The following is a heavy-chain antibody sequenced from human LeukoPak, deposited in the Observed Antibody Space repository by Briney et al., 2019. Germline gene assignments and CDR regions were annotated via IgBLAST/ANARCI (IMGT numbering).Heavy chain of an antibody. V-gene: IGHV3-23*01. Sequence: PGGSLRLSCAASGFTFSSYAMSWVRQAPGKGLEWVSAISGSGGSTYYADSVKGRFTISRDNSKNTLYLQMNSLRAEDTAVYFCARDFYGSGLGGMDVWGQGTTVTVSS. D-gene: IGHD3-10*01. J-gene: IGHJ6*02. CDR3: ARDFYGSGLGGMDV. CDR2: ISGSGGST. CDR1: GFTFSSYA.